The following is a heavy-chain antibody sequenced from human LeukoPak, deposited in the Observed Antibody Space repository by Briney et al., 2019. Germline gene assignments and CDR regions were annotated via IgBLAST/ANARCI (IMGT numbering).Heavy chain of an antibody. CDR3: VRRFRTGGNLHHDAYDV. V-gene: IGHV4-4*09. Sequence: PSETLSLTCTVSGASISDYYWGWIRQPPGKGLEWIGHIYSVGSPTCSPSLMSRVSISVDTSKNQFSLELSSVTAADTAVYYCVRRFRTGGNLHHDAYDVWGQGTVVTVSS. CDR2: IYSVGSP. J-gene: IGHJ3*01. CDR1: GASISDYY. D-gene: IGHD1-14*01.